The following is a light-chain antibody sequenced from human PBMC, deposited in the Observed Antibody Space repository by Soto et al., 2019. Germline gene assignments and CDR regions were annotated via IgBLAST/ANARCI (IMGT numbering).Light chain of an antibody. CDR1: SSNIGSNT. J-gene: IGLJ2*01. CDR2: SNN. CDR3: AAWDDSLNGVV. Sequence: QSVLTQPPSASGTPGQRVTISCSGSSSNIGSNTVNWYQQLPGTAPQLLIYSNNQRPSGVPDRLSGSKSGTSASLAISGLQSEDEADYYCAAWDDSLNGVVFGGGTKLTVL. V-gene: IGLV1-44*01.